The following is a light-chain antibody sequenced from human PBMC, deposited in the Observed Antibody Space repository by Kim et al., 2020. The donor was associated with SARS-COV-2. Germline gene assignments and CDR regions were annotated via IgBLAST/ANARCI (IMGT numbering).Light chain of an antibody. CDR2: RKS. J-gene: IGLJ1*01. V-gene: IGLV1-47*01. Sequence: GWWVTIACSGVNSNTGSVDVCCYQQSPGTAPKRLIYRKSQLPSGVPDRFSDSKSGTSASLAISGLRSADEADYYCATWDDSLGAYVFGTGTKVTVL. CDR3: ATWDDSLGAYV. CDR1: NSNTGSVD.